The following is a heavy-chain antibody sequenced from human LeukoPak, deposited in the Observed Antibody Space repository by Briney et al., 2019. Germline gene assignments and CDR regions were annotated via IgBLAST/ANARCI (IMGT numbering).Heavy chain of an antibody. V-gene: IGHV3-9*01. Sequence: GGSLRLSCAASGFTFDDYAMHWVRQAPGKGLEWVSGISWNSGSIGYADSVKGRFTISRDNAKNSLYLQMNSLRAEDTAVYYCARDLNRPAVAGTSWGQGTLVTVSS. CDR3: ARDLNRPAVAGTS. J-gene: IGHJ4*02. CDR1: GFTFDDYA. CDR2: ISWNSGSI. D-gene: IGHD6-19*01.